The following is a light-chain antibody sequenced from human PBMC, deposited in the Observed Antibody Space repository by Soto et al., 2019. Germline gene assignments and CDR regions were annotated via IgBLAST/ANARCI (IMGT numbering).Light chain of an antibody. CDR1: QGISSH. CDR3: QQSYSTPPWT. V-gene: IGKV1-9*01. J-gene: IGKJ1*01. CDR2: GAS. Sequence: DIQLTQSPSFLSASVGDRVTITCRASQGISSHLAWYQQKPGKAPKLLIYGASTLQGGVPSRFSGSGSGTEFTLTISSLQPEDSATYSCQQSYSTPPWTFGQGTKVEIK.